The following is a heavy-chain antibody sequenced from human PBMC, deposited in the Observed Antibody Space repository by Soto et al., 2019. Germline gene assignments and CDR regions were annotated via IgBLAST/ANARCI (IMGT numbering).Heavy chain of an antibody. CDR3: ATDTFGTDPLLSYAMDV. CDR2: IRSKTDAGTT. J-gene: IGHJ6*02. Sequence: EVQLVESGGGLVRPGGSLRLSCAASGMRFTNAWRNWVRQAPGKGLEWVGRIRSKTDAGTTDYAAPVKGRFTISRDDSPSTVYLQMNSLKTEDTAVYYCATDTFGTDPLLSYAMDVWGLGTTVTVSS. CDR1: GMRFTNAW. V-gene: IGHV3-15*05. D-gene: IGHD3-10*01.